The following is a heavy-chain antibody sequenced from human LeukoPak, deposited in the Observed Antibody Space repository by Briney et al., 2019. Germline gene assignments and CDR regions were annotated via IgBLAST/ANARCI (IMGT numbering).Heavy chain of an antibody. Sequence: GASVKVSCKVSGYTLTELSMHWVRQAPGKGLEWVGRFDPEDGETIYAQKFQGRVTMTADTSTDTVYMELSSLRSEDTAVYYCATEGKMVRGVYTDYWGQGTLVTVSS. J-gene: IGHJ4*02. CDR3: ATEGKMVRGVYTDY. D-gene: IGHD3-10*01. CDR2: FDPEDGET. V-gene: IGHV1-24*01. CDR1: GYTLTELS.